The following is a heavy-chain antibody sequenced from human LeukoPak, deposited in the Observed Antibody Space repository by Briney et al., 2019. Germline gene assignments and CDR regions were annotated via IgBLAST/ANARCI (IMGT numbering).Heavy chain of an antibody. J-gene: IGHJ4*02. Sequence: SETLSPTCTVSGGSISSYYWSWIRQPPGKGLEWIGYIYYSGSTNNNPSLKSRVTISVDTSKNQFSLKLSSVTAADTAVYYCARTPTSYDILTGYYSGASYYFDYWGQGTLVTVSS. CDR3: ARTPTSYDILTGYYSGASYYFDY. CDR1: GGSISSYY. CDR2: IYYSGST. V-gene: IGHV4-59*01. D-gene: IGHD3-9*01.